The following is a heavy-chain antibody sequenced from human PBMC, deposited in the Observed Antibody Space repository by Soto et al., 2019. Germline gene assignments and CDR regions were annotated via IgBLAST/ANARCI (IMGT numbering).Heavy chain of an antibody. CDR1: GFTFSNFA. CDR2: ISYDGNNK. J-gene: IGHJ6*02. Sequence: QVQLVESGGGVVQPGKSLRLSCAASGFTFSNFAMHWVRQAPGKGLEWVAVISYDGNNKYYADSVKGRFTISRDNSKNTLYLQMNSLRAEDTAIYYSARDSYGMDVWGQGTTVTVSS. CDR3: ARDSYGMDV. V-gene: IGHV3-30-3*01.